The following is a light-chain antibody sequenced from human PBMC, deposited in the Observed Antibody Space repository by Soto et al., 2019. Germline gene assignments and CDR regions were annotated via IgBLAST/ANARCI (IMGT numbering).Light chain of an antibody. CDR3: QQRSNWPPIT. CDR1: QSITTY. CDR2: DAS. V-gene: IGKV3-11*01. Sequence: DIVWTHSPATLSLSPGERATLSCRASQSITTYLAWYQQKPGQAPRLLIYDASNRAAGVPARFSGSGSGTDFTLTISSVEPDDFAVYYCQQRSNWPPITFGQGTRLEIK. J-gene: IGKJ5*01.